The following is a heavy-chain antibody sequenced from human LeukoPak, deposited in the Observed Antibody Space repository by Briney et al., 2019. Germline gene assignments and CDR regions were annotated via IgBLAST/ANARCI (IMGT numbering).Heavy chain of an antibody. Sequence: PSETLSLTCSVSDDSITMYYWTWLRQPAGQGLEWIGRTYTSGSTNYNPSLKSRVTMSVDTSKNQFSLKLSSVTAADTAVYYCARGTSVVTPWGFWFDPWGQGTLVTVSS. D-gene: IGHD4-23*01. CDR1: DDSITMYY. CDR3: ARGTSVVTPWGFWFDP. J-gene: IGHJ5*02. V-gene: IGHV4-4*07. CDR2: TYTSGST.